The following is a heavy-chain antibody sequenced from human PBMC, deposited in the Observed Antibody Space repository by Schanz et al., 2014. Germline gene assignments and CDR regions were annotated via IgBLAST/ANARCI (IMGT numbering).Heavy chain of an antibody. J-gene: IGHJ4*02. D-gene: IGHD6-25*01. V-gene: IGHV3-23*01. CDR3: AKVRYSSGWRGDYFDE. CDR2: ISGGGGTT. Sequence: DVQLLESGGGLVQPGGSLRLSCAASGFNFSDYAMCWVRQAPGKGLEWVSAISGGGGTTYYADSVKGRFTISRDNSKNTLYLQMNSLRAEDTAVYYCAKVRYSSGWRGDYFDEWGQGTLVTVAS. CDR1: GFNFSDYA.